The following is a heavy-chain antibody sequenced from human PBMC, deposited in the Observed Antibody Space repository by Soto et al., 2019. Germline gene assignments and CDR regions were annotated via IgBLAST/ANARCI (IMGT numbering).Heavy chain of an antibody. CDR1: GYMFTSYD. Sequence: ASVKVSCRASGYMFTSYDINWVRQATGQGLEWMGWMNPNSGNTGYAQKFQGRVTMTRNTSISTAYMELSSLRSEDTAVYYCARGFRYVVVVAAPIYYFDYWGQGTLVTVSS. D-gene: IGHD2-15*01. CDR3: ARGFRYVVVVAAPIYYFDY. J-gene: IGHJ4*02. V-gene: IGHV1-8*01. CDR2: MNPNSGNT.